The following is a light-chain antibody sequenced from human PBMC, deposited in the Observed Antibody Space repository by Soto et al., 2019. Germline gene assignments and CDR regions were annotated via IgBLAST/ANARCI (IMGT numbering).Light chain of an antibody. CDR1: QGIGSD. CDR3: LQHNSYPPT. CDR2: AAS. J-gene: IGKJ4*01. V-gene: IGKV1-17*01. Sequence: DIQMTQSPSSLSASVGDRVTITCRASQGIGSDLGWYQPKPGRAPKRLIYAASSLQSGVPSRFSGRGSGTEFTLTISSLQPEDFATYYCLQHNSYPPTFGGGTKVEIK.